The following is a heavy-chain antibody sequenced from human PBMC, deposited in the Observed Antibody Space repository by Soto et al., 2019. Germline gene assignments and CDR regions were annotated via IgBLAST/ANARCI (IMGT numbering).Heavy chain of an antibody. D-gene: IGHD3-3*01. J-gene: IGHJ4*02. Sequence: QVQLVQSGAEVKKPGSSVKVSCKASGGTFSSYAISWVRQAPGQGLEWMGGIIPIFGTANYAKKFQGRVTFPADESTSTAYMELSSLRSEDPAVYYCAGPAGIWSGYYPFDYWGQGTLVTVSS. CDR3: AGPAGIWSGYYPFDY. CDR2: IIPIFGTA. CDR1: GGTFSSYA. V-gene: IGHV1-69*01.